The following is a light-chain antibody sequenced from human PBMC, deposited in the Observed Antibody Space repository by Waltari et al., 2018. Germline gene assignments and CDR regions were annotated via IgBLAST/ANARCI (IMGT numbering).Light chain of an antibody. J-gene: IGKJ2*01. V-gene: IGKV3-20*01. Sequence: EIVLTQSPGTLSLSPGARATLSCRASQSINSSYLAWYQQKPGQAPRLLIYGASSRATDIPDRFSGSGSGTDFTLIISRLEPEDFAVYYCQHYGSASMYTFGQGTKLEIK. CDR3: QHYGSASMYT. CDR2: GAS. CDR1: QSINSSY.